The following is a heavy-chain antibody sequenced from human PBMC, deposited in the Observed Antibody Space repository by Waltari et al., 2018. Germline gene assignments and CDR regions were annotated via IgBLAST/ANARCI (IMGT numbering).Heavy chain of an antibody. CDR1: GGSISNYY. J-gene: IGHJ5*02. CDR2: IYSTGSN. CDR3: ARRYCTSTSCPLDP. D-gene: IGHD2-2*01. V-gene: IGHV4-4*07. Sequence: QVQLQESGPGLVKPSETLSLTCTVSGGSISNYYWSWIRQPAGKGLEWIGRIYSTGSNNYNPALRSRVTMSVDMSKNQLSLNLRSVTAADTAVYYCARRYCTSTSCPLDPWGQGTLVTVSS.